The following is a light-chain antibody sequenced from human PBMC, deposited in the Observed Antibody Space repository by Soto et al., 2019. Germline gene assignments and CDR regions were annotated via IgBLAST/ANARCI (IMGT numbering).Light chain of an antibody. CDR2: EVN. J-gene: IGLJ3*02. CDR3: SSYASSGAVV. CDR1: GSDVGGYNY. Sequence: QSALTQPASVSGSPGQSITISCTGTGSDVGGYNYVSWYQHHPGKAPKLMIYEVNNRPSGVSHRFSGSKSGNTASLTFSGLQPEDEADYYCSSYASSGAVVFGGGTQLTVL. V-gene: IGLV2-14*01.